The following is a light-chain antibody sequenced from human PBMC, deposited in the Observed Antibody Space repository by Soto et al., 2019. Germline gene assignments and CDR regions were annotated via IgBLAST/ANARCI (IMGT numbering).Light chain of an antibody. J-gene: IGLJ2*01. CDR3: SSYGGRSNLV. Sequence: QSALTQPPSAAGSPGQSVTISCTGTSSDVGAYKFVSWYQLHPGKDPKLMIYEVNVRPSGVPDRFSGSKSGNTASLTVSGLQVEDEADYYCSSYGGRSNLVFGGGTKLTVL. CDR1: SSDVGAYKF. CDR2: EVN. V-gene: IGLV2-8*01.